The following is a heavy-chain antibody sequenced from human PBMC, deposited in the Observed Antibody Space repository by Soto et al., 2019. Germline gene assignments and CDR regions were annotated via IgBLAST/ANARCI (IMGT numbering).Heavy chain of an antibody. V-gene: IGHV1-69*12. CDR2: IIPIFGTA. D-gene: IGHD3-16*02. CDR3: ATHYYDYVWGSYRPDSDAFDI. Sequence: QVQLVQSGAEVKKPGSSVKVSCKASGGTFSSDAISWVRQAPGQGLEWMGGIIPIFGTANYAQKFQGRVKTTADESTSTAYMELSRLRSEDTAVYYCATHYYDYVWGSYRPDSDAFDIWGQGTMVTVSS. CDR1: GGTFSSDA. J-gene: IGHJ3*02.